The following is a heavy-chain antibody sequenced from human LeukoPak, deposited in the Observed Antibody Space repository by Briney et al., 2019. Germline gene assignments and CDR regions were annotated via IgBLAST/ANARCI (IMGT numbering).Heavy chain of an antibody. V-gene: IGHV3-30*18. CDR1: GFTFSSYG. CDR2: ISYDGSNK. J-gene: IGHJ4*02. CDR3: ANDLYSYGPDY. D-gene: IGHD5-18*01. Sequence: GRSLRLPCAASGFTFSSYGMHWVRQAPGKGLEWVAFISYDGSNKYYADSVKGRFTISRDNSKNTLYLQMNSLRAEDTAVYYCANDLYSYGPDYWGQGTLVTVSS.